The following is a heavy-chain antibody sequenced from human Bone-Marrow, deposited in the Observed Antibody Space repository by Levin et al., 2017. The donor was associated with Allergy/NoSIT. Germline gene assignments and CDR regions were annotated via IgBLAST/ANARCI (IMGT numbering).Heavy chain of an antibody. CDR2: IFTSGST. J-gene: IGHJ6*02. V-gene: IGHV4-4*07. CDR1: GGSISSYY. D-gene: IGHD6-19*01. CDR3: ARDSSGWYRNRNGMDV. Sequence: PGGSLRLSCTVSGGSISSYYWSWIRQPAGKGLEWIGRIFTSGSTNYNPSLKSRVTMSVDTSKNQFSLKLSSVTAADTAVYYCARDSSGWYRNRNGMDVWGQGTTVTVSS.